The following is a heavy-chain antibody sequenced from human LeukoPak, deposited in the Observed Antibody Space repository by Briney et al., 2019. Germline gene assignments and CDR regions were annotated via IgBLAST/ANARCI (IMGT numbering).Heavy chain of an antibody. V-gene: IGHV1-46*01. D-gene: IGHD2-15*01. J-gene: IGHJ1*01. Sequence: GASVKVSCKASGYTFTSYYMHWVRQAPGQGLEWMGIINPSGGSTSYAQKFQGRVTMTRDTSTSTVYMELSSLRSEDTAVYYCASGYCSGGSRYSAEYFQHWGQGTLVTVSS. CDR2: INPSGGST. CDR1: GYTFTSYY. CDR3: ASGYCSGGSRYSAEYFQH.